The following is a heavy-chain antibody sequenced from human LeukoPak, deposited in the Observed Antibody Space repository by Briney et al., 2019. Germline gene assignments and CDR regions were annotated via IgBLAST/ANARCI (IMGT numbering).Heavy chain of an antibody. D-gene: IGHD3-22*01. CDR1: GGSISSYY. Sequence: SDTLSLTCTVSGGSISSYYWSWIRQPAGKGLEWIGRIYTIGSTNYNPSLKSRVTMSVDTSKNQFSLKLSSVTAADTAVYYCARDPGYDSSGYYFDYWGKGTLVTVSS. J-gene: IGHJ4*02. CDR3: ARDPGYDSSGYYFDY. V-gene: IGHV4-4*07. CDR2: IYTIGST.